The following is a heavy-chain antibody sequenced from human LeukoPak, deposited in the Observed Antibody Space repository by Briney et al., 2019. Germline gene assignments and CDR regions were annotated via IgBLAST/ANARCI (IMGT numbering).Heavy chain of an antibody. CDR1: GFTFSAYY. CDR3: ARDLFSVVPSPYFDL. D-gene: IGHD2-15*01. V-gene: IGHV3-11*04. CDR2: ISSGGTTT. J-gene: IGHJ4*02. Sequence: GGSLRLSCAASGFTFSAYYMGWIRQAPGKGLEWVSFISSGGTTTDYADSVKGRFTVSRDNTKNLVYLHMNSLRAEDSALYCCARDLFSVVPSPYFDLWGQGTLVTVSS.